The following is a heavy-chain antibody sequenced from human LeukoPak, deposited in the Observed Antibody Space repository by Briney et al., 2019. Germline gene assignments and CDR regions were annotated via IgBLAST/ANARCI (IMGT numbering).Heavy chain of an antibody. CDR3: ARDLWQQLPDY. Sequence: ASVKVSCKASGGTFSSYTISWVRQAPGQGLEWMRRIIPILGIANYAQKFQGRVTITADKSTSTAYMELSSLRSEDTAVYYCARDLWQQLPDYWGQGTLVTVSS. V-gene: IGHV1-69*04. D-gene: IGHD6-13*01. J-gene: IGHJ4*02. CDR2: IIPILGIA. CDR1: GGTFSSYT.